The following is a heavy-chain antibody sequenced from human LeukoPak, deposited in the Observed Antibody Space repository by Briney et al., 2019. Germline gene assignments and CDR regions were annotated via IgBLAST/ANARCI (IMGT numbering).Heavy chain of an antibody. CDR3: ARHVSVAVTNFFDY. Sequence: PSETLSLTCAVYGGTFSGYYWSWIRQPPGKGLEWIGEINHSGSTKYNPSLKSRVTISVDTSKNQFSLRLSSVTAADTAVYYCARHVSVAVTNFFDYWGQGTLVTVSS. J-gene: IGHJ4*02. CDR2: INHSGST. D-gene: IGHD6-19*01. CDR1: GGTFSGYY. V-gene: IGHV4-34*01.